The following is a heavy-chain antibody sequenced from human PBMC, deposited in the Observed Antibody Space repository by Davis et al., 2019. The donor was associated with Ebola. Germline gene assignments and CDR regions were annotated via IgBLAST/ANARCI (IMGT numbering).Heavy chain of an antibody. D-gene: IGHD6-19*01. CDR1: GFSLSTSGMC. J-gene: IGHJ5*02. CDR2: LDWDDDK. V-gene: IGHV2-70*01. CDR3: ARTRIAVAGVWFDP. Sequence: SGPTLAKPPQTLTLTCTFSGFSLSTSGMCVSWFRQPPGKALEWLALLDWDDDKYYSTSLKTRLTISKDTYKNQVVLTMTNMDHVDTATYYCARTRIAVAGVWFDPWGQGTLVTVSA.